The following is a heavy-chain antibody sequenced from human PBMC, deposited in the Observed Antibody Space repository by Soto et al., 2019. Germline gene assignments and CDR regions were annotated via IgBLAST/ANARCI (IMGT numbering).Heavy chain of an antibody. CDR2: IYYTGST. CDR1: GGSISSGGSY. J-gene: IGHJ4*02. D-gene: IGHD6-13*01. Sequence: QVQLQESGPGLVKPSQTLSLTCTVSGGSISSGGSYWSWLRQHPGKGLEWIGYIYYTGSTYYNPSLKSRVSVSLDPSKSQFSLKLYSVTAADTAVYYCARGHSSSLTPFFYFDYWGLGTLVTVSS. V-gene: IGHV4-31*03. CDR3: ARGHSSSLTPFFYFDY.